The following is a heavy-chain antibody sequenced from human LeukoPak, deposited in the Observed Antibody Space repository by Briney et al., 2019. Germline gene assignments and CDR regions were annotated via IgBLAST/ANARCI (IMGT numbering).Heavy chain of an antibody. D-gene: IGHD6-13*01. Sequence: ASVKVSCKASGYTFTGYFMHWVRQAPGQGLEWMGWINPNSGGTNYAQKFQGRVTMTRDTSISTAYMELRRLRYDDTAVYYCATAVIVAVFGEAFDIWGQGTLVTVSS. CDR3: ATAVIVAVFGEAFDI. J-gene: IGHJ3*02. CDR2: INPNSGGT. CDR1: GYTFTGYF. V-gene: IGHV1-2*02.